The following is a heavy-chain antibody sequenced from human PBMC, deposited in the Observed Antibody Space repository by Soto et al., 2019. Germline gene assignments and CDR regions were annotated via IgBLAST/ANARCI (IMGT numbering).Heavy chain of an antibody. Sequence: QVQLVQSGAEVRKPGASVKVSCKASGYTFSNYDIAWVRQAAGQGLEWMGWMNPNSANTGYTQKFQGRVAMTSDSSISTAYMELSSLTSEDTAVYFCARAKRNDLLVDPWGKGTLVTVST. J-gene: IGHJ5*02. CDR2: MNPNSANT. CDR1: GYTFSNYD. CDR3: ARAKRNDLLVDP. V-gene: IGHV1-8*01. D-gene: IGHD1-1*01.